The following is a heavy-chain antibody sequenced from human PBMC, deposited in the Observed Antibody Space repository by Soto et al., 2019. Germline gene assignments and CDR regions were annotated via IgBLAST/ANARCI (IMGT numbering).Heavy chain of an antibody. D-gene: IGHD5-18*01. J-gene: IGHJ4*02. CDR2: VYHRGTT. CDR1: GASTSNYL. CDR3: ALGGYNYGRPFDF. Sequence: AETLSLTCCVYGASTSNYLYSWVRHSPGKGLEWIGYVYHRGTTYYTPSLKSRVNMSVDTSTNEFYLNLKSVTAADTAVYYCALGGYNYGRPFDFWGQGTLVTVSS. V-gene: IGHV4-59*01.